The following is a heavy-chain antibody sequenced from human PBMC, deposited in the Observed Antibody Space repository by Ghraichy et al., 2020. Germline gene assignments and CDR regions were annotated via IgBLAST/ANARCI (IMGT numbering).Heavy chain of an antibody. CDR1: GFSLSTSGVG. CDR3: AHRHSTAMVAYYFDY. Sequence: SGPTLVKPTQTLTLTYTFSGFSLSTSGVGVGWIRQPPGKALEWLALIYWDDDKRYSPSLKTRLTITKDTSKNQVVLTVTNMDPVDTATYYCAHRHSTAMVAYYFDYWGQGTLVTVSS. J-gene: IGHJ4*02. CDR2: IYWDDDK. D-gene: IGHD5-18*01. V-gene: IGHV2-5*02.